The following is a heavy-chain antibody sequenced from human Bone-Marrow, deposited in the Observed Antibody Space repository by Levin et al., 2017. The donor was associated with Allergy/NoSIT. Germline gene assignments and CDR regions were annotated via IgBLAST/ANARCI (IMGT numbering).Heavy chain of an antibody. CDR2: ISYDGSQQ. J-gene: IGHJ4*02. V-gene: IGHV3-33*01. CDR3: ARDPVTGDPTKFDY. CDR1: GFTFSLYG. D-gene: IGHD1-20*01. Sequence: HSGGSLRLSCAASGFTFSLYGMHWVRQAPGTGLEWVAFISYDGSQQNYADSVKGRFIISRDNPKNTVRLQMNTLRVEDTGVYYCARDPVTGDPTKFDYWGQGALVTVSS.